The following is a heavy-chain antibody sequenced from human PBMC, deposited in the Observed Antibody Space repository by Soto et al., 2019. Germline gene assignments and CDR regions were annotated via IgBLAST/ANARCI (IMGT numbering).Heavy chain of an antibody. J-gene: IGHJ6*02. CDR2: IIPIFGTA. CDR1: GGTFSSYA. D-gene: IGHD5-18*01. CDR3: ARGGIGGYSYGNQGYYSGMDV. V-gene: IGHV1-69*13. Sequence: SVKVSCKASGGTFSSYAISWVRQAPGQGLEWMGGIIPIFGTANYAQKFQGRVTITADESTSTAYMELSSLRSEDTAVYYCARGGIGGYSYGNQGYYSGMDVWGQGTTVTVSS.